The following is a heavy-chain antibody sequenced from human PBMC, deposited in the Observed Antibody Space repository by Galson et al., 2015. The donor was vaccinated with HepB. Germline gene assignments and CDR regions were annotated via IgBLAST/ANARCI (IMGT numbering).Heavy chain of an antibody. V-gene: IGHV3-30*04. Sequence: SLRLSCAASGFTFSSYAMHWVRQAPGKGLEWVAVISYDGSNKYYADSVKGRFTISRDNSKNTLYLQMNSLRAEDTAVYYCARDLTVAGDYYYGMDVWGQGTTVTVSS. D-gene: IGHD6-19*01. J-gene: IGHJ6*02. CDR3: ARDLTVAGDYYYGMDV. CDR2: ISYDGSNK. CDR1: GFTFSSYA.